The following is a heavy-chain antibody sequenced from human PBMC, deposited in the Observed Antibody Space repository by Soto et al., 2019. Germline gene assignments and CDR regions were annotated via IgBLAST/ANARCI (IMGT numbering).Heavy chain of an antibody. CDR1: CGSINTNGYY. J-gene: IGHJ5*02. Sequence: PSETLSLTCTVSCGSINTNGYYWAWIRQPPGKGLEWIGEINHSGSTNYNPSLKSRVTMSVDTSKNQFSLKLSSVTAADTAVYYCARVPDRWGQGTLVTVSS. CDR2: INHSGST. D-gene: IGHD2-2*01. CDR3: ARVPDR. V-gene: IGHV4-39*07.